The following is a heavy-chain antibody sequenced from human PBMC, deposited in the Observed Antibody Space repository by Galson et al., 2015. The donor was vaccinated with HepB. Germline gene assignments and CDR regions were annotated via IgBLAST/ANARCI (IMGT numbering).Heavy chain of an antibody. V-gene: IGHV3-30*18. Sequence: SLRLSCAASGFTFSDSAIHWVCQAPGKGLEWVAVISNDGSNKNFAASVKGRVTISRDNSKNTLNLQMNSLRAEDTAVYYCAKDRGVAGRSPFDYWGQGTLVTVSS. CDR1: GFTFSDSA. CDR3: AKDRGVAGRSPFDY. J-gene: IGHJ4*02. D-gene: IGHD3-10*01. CDR2: ISNDGSNK.